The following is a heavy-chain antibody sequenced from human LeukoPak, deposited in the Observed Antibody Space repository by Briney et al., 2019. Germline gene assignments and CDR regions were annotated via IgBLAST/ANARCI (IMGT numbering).Heavy chain of an antibody. CDR2: VSSSSTYI. D-gene: IGHD5-12*01. Sequence: MTGGSLRLSCAASGFTFTSYGMHWVRQAPGKGLEWVSSVSSSSTYIYYADSVKGRFTISRDNAKNSLYLQMNSLRAEDTALYYCAKDKSGEYSGYAMNYYYYGMDVWGQGTTVTVSS. CDR3: AKDKSGEYSGYAMNYYYYGMDV. CDR1: GFTFTSYG. V-gene: IGHV3-21*04. J-gene: IGHJ6*02.